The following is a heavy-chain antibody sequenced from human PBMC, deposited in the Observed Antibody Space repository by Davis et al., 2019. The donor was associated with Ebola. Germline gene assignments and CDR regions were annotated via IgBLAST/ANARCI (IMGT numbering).Heavy chain of an antibody. CDR2: IYYSGST. CDR1: GGSISSYY. V-gene: IGHV4-59*01. CDR3: ARGLGSSLDYYGMDV. D-gene: IGHD6-13*01. J-gene: IGHJ6*02. Sequence: PSETLSLTCTVSGGSISSYYWSWIRQPPGKGLEWIGYIYYSGSTNYNPSLKRRVTISVDTSKNQFSLKLSSVTAADTAVYYCARGLGSSLDYYGMDVWGQGTTVTVSS.